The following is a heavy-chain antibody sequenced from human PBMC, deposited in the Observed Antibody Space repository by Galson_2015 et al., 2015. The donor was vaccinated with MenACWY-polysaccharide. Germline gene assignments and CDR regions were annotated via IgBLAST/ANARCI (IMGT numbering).Heavy chain of an antibody. CDR2: IFGSGRI. Sequence: SLRLSCAASGFTFSTYTMNWVRQAPGKGLEWVSAIFGSGRIEYTDSVKGRFTISRDNSKDTVYLQMNSLRAEDTAMYYCAKDYQPDNGWNFDYWGQGTLVTVSS. J-gene: IGHJ4*02. CDR3: AKDYQPDNGWNFDY. V-gene: IGHV3-23*01. CDR1: GFTFSTYT. D-gene: IGHD6-19*01.